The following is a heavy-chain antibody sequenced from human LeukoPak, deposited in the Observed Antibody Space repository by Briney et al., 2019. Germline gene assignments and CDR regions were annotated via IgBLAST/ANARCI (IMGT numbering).Heavy chain of an antibody. J-gene: IGHJ3*02. Sequence: ASVNVSCKVSGYTLTELSMHWVRQAPGKGLEWMGGFDPEDGETIYAQKFQGRVTMTEDTSTDTAYMELSSLRSEDTAVYYCATVLSHRVVVDKDAFDIWGQGTMVTVSS. D-gene: IGHD2-15*01. CDR3: ATVLSHRVVVDKDAFDI. CDR2: FDPEDGET. V-gene: IGHV1-24*01. CDR1: GYTLTELS.